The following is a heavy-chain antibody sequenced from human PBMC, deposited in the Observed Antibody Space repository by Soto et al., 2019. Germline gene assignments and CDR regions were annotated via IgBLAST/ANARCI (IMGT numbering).Heavy chain of an antibody. CDR2: IMPTVDSA. CDR1: AGTLSDYA. CDR3: AVAAVREIMAQESSEMAV. D-gene: IGHD3-10*01. V-gene: IGHV1-69*06. Sequence: QVQLVQSGAEVKTPGSSVKVSCKASAGTLSDYAISWVRQAPGQGLEWMGGIMPTVDSANYAQNFQARLTISADKSTSTANLELGSLRFDDTAVYYCAVAAVREIMAQESSEMAVWGQGTTVIVSS. J-gene: IGHJ6*02.